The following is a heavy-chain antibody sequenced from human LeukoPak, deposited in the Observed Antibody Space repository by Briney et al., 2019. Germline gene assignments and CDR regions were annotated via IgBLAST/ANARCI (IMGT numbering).Heavy chain of an antibody. V-gene: IGHV1-69*04. Sequence: SVKVSCKASGGTFSSYAISWVRQAPGQGLEWMGRIIPILGIANYAQKFQGRVTITADKSTSTAYMELSSLRSEDTAVYYCARGLPAQRYGSGRHNWFDPWGQGTLVTVSS. J-gene: IGHJ5*02. D-gene: IGHD3-10*01. CDR2: IIPILGIA. CDR1: GGTFSSYA. CDR3: ARGLPAQRYGSGRHNWFDP.